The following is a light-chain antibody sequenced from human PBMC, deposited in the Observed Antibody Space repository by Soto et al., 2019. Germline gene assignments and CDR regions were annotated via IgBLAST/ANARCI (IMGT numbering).Light chain of an antibody. V-gene: IGKV1-5*03. CDR1: QSISAW. CDR2: KAS. Sequence: DIQMTQSPSTLSASVGDRVTITCRASQSISAWLAWYQQKPGKAPKLLIYKASTLESGVPSRFSGSGSGTEFTLTICSLQPDDFATYYCQQYNNNASWTFGQGTKVQIK. CDR3: QQYNNNASWT. J-gene: IGKJ1*01.